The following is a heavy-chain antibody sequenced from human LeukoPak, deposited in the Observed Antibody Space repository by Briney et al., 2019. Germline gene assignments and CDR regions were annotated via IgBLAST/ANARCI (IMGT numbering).Heavy chain of an antibody. CDR3: AKDRVAAMVLYYFDY. CDR2: ISGSGGST. V-gene: IGHV3-23*01. J-gene: IGHJ4*02. Sequence: GGSLRLSCAASGFTFSSYGMSWVRQAPGKGLEWVSAISGSGGSTYYADSVKGRFTISRDNSKNTLYLQMNSLRAEDTAVYYCAKDRVAAMVLYYFDYWGQGTLVTVSS. CDR1: GFTFSSYG. D-gene: IGHD4/OR15-4a*01.